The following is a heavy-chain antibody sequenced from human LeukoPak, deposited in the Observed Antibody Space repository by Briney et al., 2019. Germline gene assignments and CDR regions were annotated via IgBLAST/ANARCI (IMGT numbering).Heavy chain of an antibody. CDR1: GYSFTTYW. J-gene: IGHJ6*03. Sequence: GESLKISCKGSGYSFTTYWIGWVRQLPGKGLEWMGIVYPDDSDTRYSPSFQGQVTISADKSINTAYLQWSSLKASDTAVYYCARRARNYYFMDVWGKGTTVTVSS. CDR2: VYPDDSDT. CDR3: ARRARNYYFMDV. V-gene: IGHV5-51*01.